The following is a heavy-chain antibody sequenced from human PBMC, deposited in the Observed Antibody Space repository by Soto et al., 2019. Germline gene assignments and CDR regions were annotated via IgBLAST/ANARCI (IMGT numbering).Heavy chain of an antibody. CDR2: IDSDGSST. CDR3: AREAHRGGFDL. Sequence: GGSLRLSCAASGFTFSSYWMHWVRQPPGKGLVWVSHIDSDGSSTTYADSVKGRFTISRDNAKNSLYLQMDSLRAEDTAMFYCAREAHRGGFDLWGQGTLVTVSS. J-gene: IGHJ5*02. D-gene: IGHD3-16*01. V-gene: IGHV3-74*01. CDR1: GFTFSSYW.